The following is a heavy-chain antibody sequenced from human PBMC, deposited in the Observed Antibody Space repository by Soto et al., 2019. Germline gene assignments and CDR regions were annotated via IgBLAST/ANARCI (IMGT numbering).Heavy chain of an antibody. CDR1: GFTFSSYT. V-gene: IGHV3-64D*08. CDR2: ISSNGGST. D-gene: IGHD1-26*01. J-gene: IGHJ4*01. CDR3: VKDRKSAWGARFYY. Sequence: GGSLRLSCSASGFTFSSYTMHWVRQAPGKGLEYVSAISSNGGSTYYADSVKGRFTISRDNSKNTLYLHMSSLRAEDTAVYYCVKDRKSAWGARFYYWGQGRLVTVCS.